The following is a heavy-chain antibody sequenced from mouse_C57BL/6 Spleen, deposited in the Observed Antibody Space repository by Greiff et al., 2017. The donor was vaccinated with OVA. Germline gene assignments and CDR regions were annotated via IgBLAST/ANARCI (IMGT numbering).Heavy chain of an antibody. CDR2: ISDGGSYT. J-gene: IGHJ2*01. D-gene: IGHD1-1*01. V-gene: IGHV5-4*01. CDR3: ARAPSYGSSYVDY. CDR1: GFTFSSYA. Sequence: EVQGVESGGGLVKPGGSLKLSCAASGFTFSSYAMSWVRQTPEKRLEWVATISDGGSYTYYPDNVKGRFTISRDNAKNNLYLQMSHLKSEDTAMYYCARAPSYGSSYVDYWGQGTTLTVSS.